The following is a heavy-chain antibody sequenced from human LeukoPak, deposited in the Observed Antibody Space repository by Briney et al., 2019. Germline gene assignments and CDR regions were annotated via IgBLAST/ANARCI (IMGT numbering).Heavy chain of an antibody. J-gene: IGHJ4*02. CDR2: IRYDGTNK. CDR1: GFTFSSYG. CDR3: AKGGSGYYSYYFDF. Sequence: GGSLRLSCAASGFTFSSYGMHWVRQAPGKGLEWVAFIRYDGTNKYYADSVKGRFTISRDNSKSTVYLQMNSLSAEDTAVYYCAKGGSGYYSYYFDFWGQGTLVTVSS. V-gene: IGHV3-30*02. D-gene: IGHD3-22*01.